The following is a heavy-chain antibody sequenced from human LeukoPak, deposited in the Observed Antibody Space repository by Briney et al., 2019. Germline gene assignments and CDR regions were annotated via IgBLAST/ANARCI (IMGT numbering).Heavy chain of an antibody. Sequence: GASVKVSCKASGYTFTSYDINWVRQATGQGLEWMGWMNPNSGNTGYAQKFRGRVTMTRNTSISTAYMELSSLRSEDTAVYYCARGSTMVRGVIITSVKNWFDPWGQGTLVTVSS. CDR1: GYTFTSYD. CDR3: ARGSTMVRGVIITSVKNWFDP. J-gene: IGHJ5*02. CDR2: MNPNSGNT. D-gene: IGHD3-10*01. V-gene: IGHV1-8*01.